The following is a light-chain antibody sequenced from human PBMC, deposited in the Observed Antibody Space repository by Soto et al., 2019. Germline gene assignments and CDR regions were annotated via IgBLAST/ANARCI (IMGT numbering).Light chain of an antibody. V-gene: IGLV1-47*01. CDR2: RSD. Sequence: QSVLTQPPSASGTPGQRVTISCSGSTSNIESNYVYWFQQLPGTAPKLLIYRSDQRPSGVPDRFSGSKSGTSASLAISGLRSEDEADYYCAAWDDSLSVVVFGGGTKLTVL. CDR1: TSNIESNY. CDR3: AAWDDSLSVVV. J-gene: IGLJ2*01.